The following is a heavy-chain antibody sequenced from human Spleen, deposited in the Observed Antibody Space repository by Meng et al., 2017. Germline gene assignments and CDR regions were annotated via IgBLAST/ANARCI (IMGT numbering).Heavy chain of an antibody. Sequence: SETLSLTCTVSGGSISSYYWSWIRQPPGKGLEWIGYIYYSGSTNYNPSLKSRVSISVDTSKNQFSLKLSSVTAADTAVYYCARGLLLATLRNWGQGTLVTVSS. J-gene: IGHJ4*02. CDR2: IYYSGST. D-gene: IGHD6-6*01. V-gene: IGHV4-59*01. CDR3: ARGLLLATLRN. CDR1: GGSISSYY.